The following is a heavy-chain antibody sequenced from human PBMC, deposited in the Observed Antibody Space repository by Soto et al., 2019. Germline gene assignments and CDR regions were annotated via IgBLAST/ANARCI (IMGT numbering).Heavy chain of an antibody. D-gene: IGHD3-10*01. CDR3: ARQGSGSNWLDP. J-gene: IGHJ5*02. CDR1: GYIYTVDY. CDR2: INPNRGGT. V-gene: IGHV1-2*02. Sequence: ASVKVSCEASGYIYTVDYMHWVRQDHGQGLEWMGWINPNRGGTNYAQKFQGRVTMTRDTSIRTAYMELSRLRSDDTAVYYCARQGSGSNWLDPWGQGTLVTVSS.